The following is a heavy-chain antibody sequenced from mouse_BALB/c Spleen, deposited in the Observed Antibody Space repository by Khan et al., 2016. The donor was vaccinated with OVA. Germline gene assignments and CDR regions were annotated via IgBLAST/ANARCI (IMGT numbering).Heavy chain of an antibody. CDR1: GYSITSGYA. CDR2: ISYSGGT. D-gene: IGHD1-2*01. CDR3: TRRNYYGYDFDY. Sequence: QLEESGPGLVKPSQSLSLTCTVTGYSITSGYAWNWIRQFPGNKLECMGYISYSGGTSYNPSLKCRISITRDTSKNQFFLQLNSVTTEDTAAYYCTRRNYYGYDFDYWGQGTTLTVSS. J-gene: IGHJ2*01. V-gene: IGHV3-2*02.